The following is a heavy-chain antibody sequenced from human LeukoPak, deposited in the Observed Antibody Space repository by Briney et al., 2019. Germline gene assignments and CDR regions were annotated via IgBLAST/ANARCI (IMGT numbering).Heavy chain of an antibody. D-gene: IGHD6-19*01. V-gene: IGHV1-46*01. J-gene: IGHJ4*02. CDR2: INPSGGST. CDR1: GYTFTSYY. Sequence: ASVKVSCKASGYTFTSYYMHWVRQAPGQGLEWMGIINPSGGSTSYAQKFQGRVTMTRDTSTSTVYMELRSLRSEDTAVDYCASSPAVAGRKYYFDYWGQGTLVTVSS. CDR3: ASSPAVAGRKYYFDY.